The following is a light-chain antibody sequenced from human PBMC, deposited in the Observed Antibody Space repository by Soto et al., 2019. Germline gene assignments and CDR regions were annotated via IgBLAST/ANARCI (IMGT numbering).Light chain of an antibody. V-gene: IGKV3-15*01. Sequence: EIVMTQSPATLSVSPGERATHSCRASQTISSNLAWYKQKPGQAPRLLIDGASTRATGIPARFSGGGSGTEFTLTISSLQSEDFAVYYCQQYNKWPWTFGQGTKVEIK. CDR2: GAS. CDR3: QQYNKWPWT. CDR1: QTISSN. J-gene: IGKJ1*01.